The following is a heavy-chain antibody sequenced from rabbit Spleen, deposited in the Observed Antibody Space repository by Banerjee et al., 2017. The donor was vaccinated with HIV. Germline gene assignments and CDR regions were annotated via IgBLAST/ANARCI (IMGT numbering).Heavy chain of an antibody. CDR1: GFSFSSSYW. Sequence: QEQLEETGGGLVQPEGSLTLTCTASGFSFSSSYWICWVRQAPGKGLEWIACIYTGSSGTTYYGNWAKGRFTITRSTSLNTVTLQLNSLTAADTATYFCARDGAGGSYFALWGPGTLVTVS. V-gene: IGHV1S45*01. J-gene: IGHJ4*01. CDR3: ARDGAGGSYFAL. CDR2: IYTGSSGTT. D-gene: IGHD8-1*01.